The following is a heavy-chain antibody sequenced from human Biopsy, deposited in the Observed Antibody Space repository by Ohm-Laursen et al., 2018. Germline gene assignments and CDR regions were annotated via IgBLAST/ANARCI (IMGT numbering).Heavy chain of an antibody. Sequence: TLSLTCIVSGGSISSGDSYWSWIRQRPGKGLEWIGYIFNSANTYYNPSLKNLITISGDTSKNQFSLKLNSVTAADTAVYYCARGDYFDSNGYFWFDPWGQGTLVTVSS. CDR2: IFNSANT. D-gene: IGHD3-22*01. CDR3: ARGDYFDSNGYFWFDP. CDR1: GGSISSGDSY. V-gene: IGHV4-31*01. J-gene: IGHJ5*02.